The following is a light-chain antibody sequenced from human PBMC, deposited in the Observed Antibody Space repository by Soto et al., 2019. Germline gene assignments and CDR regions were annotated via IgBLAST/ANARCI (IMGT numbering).Light chain of an antibody. CDR2: GAS. V-gene: IGKV3-15*01. Sequence: EIVMTQSPATLSVSPGERATLSCRASQSVSSNLAWYQQKPGQAPRLLIYGASTRATGIPARFSGSGSGTEVTLTISSLQSEDFAVYYCQQYNNWPYTFGQGPNLGIK. CDR3: QQYNNWPYT. CDR1: QSVSSN. J-gene: IGKJ2*01.